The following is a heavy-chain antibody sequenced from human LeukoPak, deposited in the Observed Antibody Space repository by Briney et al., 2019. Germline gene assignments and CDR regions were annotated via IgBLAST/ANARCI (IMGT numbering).Heavy chain of an antibody. CDR3: AREGGQYCSSTSCYSEGFDY. V-gene: IGHV3-48*01. CDR2: ISSSSSTI. Sequence: GGSLRLSCAASGFTFSSYSMNWVRQAPGKGLEWVSYISSSSSTIYYADSVKGRFTISRDNAKNSLYLRMNSLRAEDTAVYYCAREGGQYCSSTSCYSEGFDYWGQGTLVTVSS. J-gene: IGHJ4*02. D-gene: IGHD2-2*02. CDR1: GFTFSSYS.